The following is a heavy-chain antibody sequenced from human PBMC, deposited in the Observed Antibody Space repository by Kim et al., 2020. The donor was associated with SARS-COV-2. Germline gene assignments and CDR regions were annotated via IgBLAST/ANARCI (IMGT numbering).Heavy chain of an antibody. CDR2: TYYRSKWYA. Sequence: SQTLSLTCAISGDSVSSNSAAWNWIRQSPSRGLEWLGRTYYRSKWYADYAVSVKSRITINADTSKNQFSLQLNSVTPEDTAVYYCARWSPLHPVAGPNPFDYWGQGTLVTVSS. V-gene: IGHV6-1*01. CDR1: GDSVSSNSAA. CDR3: ARWSPLHPVAGPNPFDY. J-gene: IGHJ4*02. D-gene: IGHD6-19*01.